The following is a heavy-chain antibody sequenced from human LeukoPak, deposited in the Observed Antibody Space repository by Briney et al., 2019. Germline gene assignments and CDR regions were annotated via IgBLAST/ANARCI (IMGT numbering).Heavy chain of an antibody. CDR2: ISSSSSTI. V-gene: IGHV3-48*01. CDR1: GFTFSSYS. D-gene: IGHD5-24*01. Sequence: GGSLRLSCAASGFTFSSYSMDWVRQAPGKGLEWVSYISSSSSTIYYADSVKGRFTISRDNAKNSLYLQMNSLRAEDTAVYYCAKSIEMATIGIDYWGQGTLVTVSS. CDR3: AKSIEMATIGIDY. J-gene: IGHJ4*02.